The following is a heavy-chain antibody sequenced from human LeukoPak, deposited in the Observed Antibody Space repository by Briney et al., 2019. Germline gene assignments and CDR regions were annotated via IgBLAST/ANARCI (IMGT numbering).Heavy chain of an antibody. CDR2: IYYSGTT. CDR1: GGSISSSSYY. J-gene: IGHJ3*02. D-gene: IGHD3-22*01. Sequence: PSETLSLTCTVSGGSISSSSYYWGWIRQPPGKGLEWIGSIYYSGTTCYNPSLKSRVAISVDTSKNQFSLKLSSVTAADTAVYYCAGFKGNYYDSSGYYFMNAFDIWGQGTMVTVSS. CDR3: AGFKGNYYDSSGYYFMNAFDI. V-gene: IGHV4-39*01.